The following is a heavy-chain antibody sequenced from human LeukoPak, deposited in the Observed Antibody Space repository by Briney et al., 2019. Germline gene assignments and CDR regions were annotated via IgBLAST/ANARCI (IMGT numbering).Heavy chain of an antibody. V-gene: IGHV3-74*01. CDR2: SKGDGSST. Sequence: QAGGSLRLSCAASGFTISGYWMHWVRQAPGKGLVWVSRSKGDGSSTTFADSVKGRFTVSRDNAKNSLYLQMNSLRDEDTAVYYCARSRSGYYFDYWGQGTLVTVSS. J-gene: IGHJ4*02. CDR1: GFTISGYW. CDR3: ARSRSGYYFDY. D-gene: IGHD3-3*01.